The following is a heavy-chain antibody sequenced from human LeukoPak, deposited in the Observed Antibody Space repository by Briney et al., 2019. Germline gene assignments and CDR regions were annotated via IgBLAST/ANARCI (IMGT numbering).Heavy chain of an antibody. D-gene: IGHD6-13*01. CDR1: GFTFSSYE. Sequence: PGGSLRLSCAASGFTFSSYEMNWVRQAPGKGLEWVSYISSSGSTIYYADSVKGRFTISRDNAKNSLYLQMNSLRAEDTAVYYCARAPSSRWLPPRAEYFQHWGQGTLVTVSP. CDR2: ISSSGSTI. V-gene: IGHV3-48*03. CDR3: ARAPSSRWLPPRAEYFQH. J-gene: IGHJ1*01.